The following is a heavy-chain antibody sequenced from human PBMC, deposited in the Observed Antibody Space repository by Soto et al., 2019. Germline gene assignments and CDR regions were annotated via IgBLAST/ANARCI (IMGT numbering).Heavy chain of an antibody. CDR3: ARGYGAFDV. CDR1: GFIFGDFY. J-gene: IGHJ3*01. Sequence: QVQLVESGGGLVKPGGSLRLSCATSGFIFGDFYMSWIRQAPGKGLEWISYIGGTTGLTNHADSVKGRFTISRDIAKNSLYLHMNSRRAEDTAIYYCARGYGAFDVWGQGTMVTVSS. V-gene: IGHV3-11*06. CDR2: IGGTTGLT. D-gene: IGHD2-15*01.